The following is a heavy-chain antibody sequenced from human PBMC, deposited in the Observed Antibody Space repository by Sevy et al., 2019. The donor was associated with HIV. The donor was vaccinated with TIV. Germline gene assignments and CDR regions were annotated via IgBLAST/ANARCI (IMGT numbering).Heavy chain of an antibody. CDR1: GFTFSTYA. CDR3: ARACGGDCYSYYYYGMDV. J-gene: IGHJ6*02. V-gene: IGHV3-30-3*01. Sequence: GGSLRLSCATSGFTFSTYAMHWVRQAPGKGLEWVAVMSYDGSNKYYADSVKGRFTISRDNSKNTLYLQMNSLRAEDTAVYFCARACGGDCYSYYYYGMDVWGQGTTVTVSS. D-gene: IGHD2-21*02. CDR2: MSYDGSNK.